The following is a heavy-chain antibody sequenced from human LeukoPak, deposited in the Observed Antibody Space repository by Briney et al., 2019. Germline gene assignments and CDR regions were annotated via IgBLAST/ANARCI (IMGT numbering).Heavy chain of an antibody. CDR1: GGSISSSSYY. CDR3: ARCPPNYYMDV. Sequence: SETLSLTCTVSGGSISSSSYYWGWIRQPPGKGLEWIGSIYYGGSTYYNPSLKSRVTISVDTSKNQFSLKLSSVTAADTAVYYCARCPPNYYMDVWGKGTTVTVSS. V-gene: IGHV4-39*01. J-gene: IGHJ6*03. CDR2: IYYGGST.